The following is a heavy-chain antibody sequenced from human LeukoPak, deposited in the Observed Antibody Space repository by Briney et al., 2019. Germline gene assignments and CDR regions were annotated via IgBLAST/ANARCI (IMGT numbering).Heavy chain of an antibody. CDR2: ISSSGSYI. CDR3: ARVIRLRLGELSLIDY. D-gene: IGHD3-16*02. CDR1: GFTFSSYS. V-gene: IGHV3-21*01. J-gene: IGHJ4*02. Sequence: GGSLRLSCAASGFTFSSYSMNWVRQAPGKGLEWVSSISSSGSYIYYADSVKGRFTISRDNAKNSLYLQMNSLRAEDTAVYYCARVIRLRLGELSLIDYWGQGTLVTVSS.